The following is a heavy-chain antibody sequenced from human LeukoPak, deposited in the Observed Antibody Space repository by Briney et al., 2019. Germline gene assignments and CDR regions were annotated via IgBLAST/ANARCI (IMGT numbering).Heavy chain of an antibody. CDR3: VKDRPCETCMPMDA. J-gene: IGHJ6*02. V-gene: IGHV3-23*01. D-gene: IGHD2-2*01. CDR1: GFRFTDYS. CDR2: LGRSGEYK. Sequence: GGSLRLSCAASGFRFTDYSMSWVRQAPGKGLEWVAGLGRSGEYKYYADSVKGRFTISRDNSKDTVSLQMNSLRVEDSAIYFCVKDRPCETCMPMDAWGQGTTVTVSS.